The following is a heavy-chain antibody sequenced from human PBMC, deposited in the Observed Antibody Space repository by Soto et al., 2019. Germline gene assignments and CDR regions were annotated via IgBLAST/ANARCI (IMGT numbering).Heavy chain of an antibody. Sequence: PGGSLRLSCAASGFTFSDYYMSWIRQAPGKGLEWVSYISSSSSYTNYADSVKGRFTIPRDNAKNSLYLQMNSLRAEDTAVYYCARSITDYYDSSGYYDDERGQGSLVTVSS. V-gene: IGHV3-11*03. CDR1: GFTFSDYY. D-gene: IGHD3-22*01. CDR2: ISSSSSYT. CDR3: ARSITDYYDSSGYYDDE. J-gene: IGHJ4*02.